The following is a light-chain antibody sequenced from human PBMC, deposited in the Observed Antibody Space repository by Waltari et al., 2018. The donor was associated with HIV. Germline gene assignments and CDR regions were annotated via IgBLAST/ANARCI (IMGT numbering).Light chain of an antibody. Sequence: QSALTQPASVSGSPGQSITLSCTGASSDVGGYDSVSWYQQHPGKAPKLMIYEVTNRPSGISNRFSGSKSGNTASLTISGLQAEDEADYYCSSYRSSSTFVFGTGTKVTVL. CDR2: EVT. V-gene: IGLV2-14*03. CDR1: SSDVGGYDS. CDR3: SSYRSSSTFV. J-gene: IGLJ1*01.